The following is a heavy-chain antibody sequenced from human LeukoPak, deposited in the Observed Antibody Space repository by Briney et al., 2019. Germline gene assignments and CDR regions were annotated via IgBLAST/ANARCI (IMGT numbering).Heavy chain of an antibody. J-gene: IGHJ4*02. CDR3: ARAYSSSSATLGY. D-gene: IGHD6-6*01. Sequence: SETLSLTCIVSGGSISNYYWSWIRQPPGKGLEWIGYIYYSGSTNYNPSLKSRVTISVDASKNQFSLRLNSVTAADTAIYYCARAYSSSSATLGYWGQGTLVTVSS. CDR2: IYYSGST. CDR1: GGSISNYY. V-gene: IGHV4-59*01.